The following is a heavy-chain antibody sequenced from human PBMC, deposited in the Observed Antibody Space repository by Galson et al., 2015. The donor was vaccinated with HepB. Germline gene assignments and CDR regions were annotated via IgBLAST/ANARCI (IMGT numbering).Heavy chain of an antibody. D-gene: IGHD1-1*01. CDR3: ARDRWVVETTGATRGGFDI. Sequence: CAISGDSVSSNSGAWNWIRQSPSRGLEWLGRTYYRSKWFNDYAVSVKSRITINPDTSKNEFSLQLNSVTPEDTAVYYCARDRWVVETTGATRGGFDIWGQGTMVTVSS. CDR2: TYYRSKWFN. J-gene: IGHJ3*02. CDR1: GDSVSSNSGA. V-gene: IGHV6-1*01.